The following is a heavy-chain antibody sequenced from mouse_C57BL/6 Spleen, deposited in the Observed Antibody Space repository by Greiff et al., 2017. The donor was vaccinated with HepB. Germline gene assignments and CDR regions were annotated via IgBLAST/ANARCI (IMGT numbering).Heavy chain of an antibody. V-gene: IGHV1-82*01. Sequence: QVQLQHSGPELVKPGASVKISCKASGYAFSSSWMNWVKQRPGKGLEWIGRIYPGDGDTNYNGKFKGKATLTADKSSSTAYMQLSSLTSEDSAVYFCARAELRRGFDYWGQGTTLTVSS. CDR1: GYAFSSSW. J-gene: IGHJ2*01. CDR2: IYPGDGDT. D-gene: IGHD2-4*01. CDR3: ARAELRRGFDY.